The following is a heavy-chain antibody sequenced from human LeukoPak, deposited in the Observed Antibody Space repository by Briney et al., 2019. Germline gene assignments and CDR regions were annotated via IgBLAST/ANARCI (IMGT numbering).Heavy chain of an antibody. V-gene: IGHV4-59*01. Sequence: SETLSLTCTVSGGSISSYYWSWIRQPPGKGVEWIGYIYYSGSHNYNASLTNRLTISVDKSKNQFSLKLSSVTAADTAVYYCARGQAALWFGELWGQGTLVTVSS. CDR2: IYYSGSH. D-gene: IGHD3-10*01. CDR3: ARGQAALWFGEL. J-gene: IGHJ4*02. CDR1: GGSISSYY.